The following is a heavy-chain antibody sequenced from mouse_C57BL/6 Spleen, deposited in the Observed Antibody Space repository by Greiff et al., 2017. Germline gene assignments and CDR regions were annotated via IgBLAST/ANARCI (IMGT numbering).Heavy chain of an antibody. D-gene: IGHD3-2*02. J-gene: IGHJ4*01. V-gene: IGHV1-39*01. CDR3: ARYSAGYVGDAMDY. CDR2: INPNYGTT. Sequence: EVQLVESGPELVKPGASVKISCKASGYSFTDYNMNWVKQSHGKSLEWIGVINPNYGTTSYNQKFKGKATLTVDQSSSTAYMQLNSLTSEDSAVYYCARYSAGYVGDAMDYWGQGTSVTVSS. CDR1: GYSFTDYN.